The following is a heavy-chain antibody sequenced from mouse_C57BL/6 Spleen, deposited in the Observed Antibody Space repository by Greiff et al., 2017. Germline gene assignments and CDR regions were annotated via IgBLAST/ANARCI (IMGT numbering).Heavy chain of an antibody. CDR3: IGGYYAMDY. CDR1: GFNIKDDY. Sequence: VQLKESGAELVRPGASVKLSCTASGFNIKDDYMHWVKQRPEQGLEWIGWIDPENGDTEYASKFQGKATITADTSSNTAYLQLSSLTSEDTAVYYCIGGYYAMDYWGQGTSVTVSS. D-gene: IGHD3-3*01. V-gene: IGHV14-4*01. CDR2: IDPENGDT. J-gene: IGHJ4*01.